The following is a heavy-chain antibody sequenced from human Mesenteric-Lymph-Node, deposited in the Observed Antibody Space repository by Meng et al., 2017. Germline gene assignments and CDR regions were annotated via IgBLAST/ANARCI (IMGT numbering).Heavy chain of an antibody. CDR2: VSWNGSRT. CDR3: ARGRGYCSGGSCYAAFDY. Sequence: GESLKISCAASGFTFSNSDMNWVRQAPGKGLEWVSGVSWNGSRTHYADSVKGRFIISRDNSRNFLYQQMNSLRPEDMAVYYCARGRGYCSGGSCYAAFDYWGQGTLVTVSS. CDR1: GFTFSNSD. V-gene: IGHV3-19*01. D-gene: IGHD2-15*01. J-gene: IGHJ4*02.